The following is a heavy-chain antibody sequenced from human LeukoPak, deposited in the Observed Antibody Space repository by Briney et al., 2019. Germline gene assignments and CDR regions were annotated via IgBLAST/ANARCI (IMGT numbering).Heavy chain of an antibody. CDR3: ATGTVFKNAFDI. CDR1: GGSISSYY. Sequence: SETLSLTCTVSGGSISSYYWSWIRQPPGKGLEWIGYIYYSGSTNYNPSLKSRVTISVDTSKNQFSLKLSSVTAADTAVYYCATGTVFKNAFDIWGQGTMVTVSS. CDR2: IYYSGST. D-gene: IGHD4-17*01. J-gene: IGHJ3*02. V-gene: IGHV4-59*01.